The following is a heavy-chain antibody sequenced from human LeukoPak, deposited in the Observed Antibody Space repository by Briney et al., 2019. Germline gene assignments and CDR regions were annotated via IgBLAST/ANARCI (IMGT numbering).Heavy chain of an antibody. D-gene: IGHD3-22*01. CDR1: GGSFSGYY. CDR3: ARDPAYYYDSSGYRDAFDI. Sequence: SETLSLTCAVYGGSFSGYYWSWIRQPPGKGLEWIGEINHSGSTNYNPSLKSRVTMSVDTSKNQFSLKLSSVTAADTAVYYCARDPAYYYDSSGYRDAFDIWGQGTMVTVSS. CDR2: INHSGST. V-gene: IGHV4-34*01. J-gene: IGHJ3*02.